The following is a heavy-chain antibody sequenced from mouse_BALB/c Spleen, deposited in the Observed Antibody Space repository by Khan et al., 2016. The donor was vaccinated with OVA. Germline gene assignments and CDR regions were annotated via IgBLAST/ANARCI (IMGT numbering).Heavy chain of an antibody. Sequence: VQLQQSGPELVKPGASVKMSCKASGYTFTSYVMHWVRQKPGQGLEWIGYIYPYNDDTKYNEKIKGKATLTSDQSSSTAYMELSSLTSEDSAVYYCARNYRYDVYFDYWGQGTTLTVSA. CDR1: GYTFTSYV. J-gene: IGHJ2*01. V-gene: IGHV1S136*01. CDR3: ARNYRYDVYFDY. CDR2: IYPYNDDT. D-gene: IGHD2-14*01.